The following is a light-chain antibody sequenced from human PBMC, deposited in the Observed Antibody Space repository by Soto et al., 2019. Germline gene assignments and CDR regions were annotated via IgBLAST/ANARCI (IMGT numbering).Light chain of an antibody. CDR3: QQYYNXPLT. CDR2: GAS. CDR1: QSVTND. V-gene: IGKV3-15*01. J-gene: IGKJ4*01. Sequence: EIVMTQSPATLSVSPGERATLSCRASQSVTNDLAWFQQKPGQAPRLLIYGASARATDIPARFSGSGSGTEFTLTISLLQSEDSAVYYCQQYYNXPLTFAGGT.